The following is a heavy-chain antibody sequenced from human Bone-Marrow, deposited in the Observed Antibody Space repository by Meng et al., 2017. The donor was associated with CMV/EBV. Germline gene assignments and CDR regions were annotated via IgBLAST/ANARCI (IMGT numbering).Heavy chain of an antibody. CDR2: VNHSGRA. Sequence: GSFSGYYWSGIRQPPGKGLEWIGEVNHSGRANYNPSLKSRVTISADTSKNQFSLKLSSVTAADTAVYYCAERSTVTILGGVNDWFGPWGQGTLVTVSS. CDR1: GSFSGYY. V-gene: IGHV4-34*01. D-gene: IGHD3-3*01. J-gene: IGHJ5*02. CDR3: AERSTVTILGGVNDWFGP.